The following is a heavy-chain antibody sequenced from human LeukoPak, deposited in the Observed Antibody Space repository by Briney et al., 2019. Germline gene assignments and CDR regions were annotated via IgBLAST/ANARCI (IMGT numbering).Heavy chain of an antibody. CDR1: GGSISSSSYY. Sequence: NSSETLSLTCTVSGGSISSSSYYWGWIRQPPGKGLEWIGSIYYSGSTYYNPSLKSRVTISVDTSKNQFSLKLSSVPAADTAVYYCARVGLPINWFDPWGQGTLVTVSS. V-gene: IGHV4-39*07. D-gene: IGHD2-21*01. J-gene: IGHJ5*02. CDR2: IYYSGST. CDR3: ARVGLPINWFDP.